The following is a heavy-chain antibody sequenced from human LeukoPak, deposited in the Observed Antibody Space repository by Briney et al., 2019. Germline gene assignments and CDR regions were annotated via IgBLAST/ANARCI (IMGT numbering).Heavy chain of an antibody. CDR3: ARGSFLITFGGFIG. CDR2: INWNGGST. J-gene: IGHJ4*02. CDR1: GFTFDDYG. Sequence: GGSLRLSCAASGFTFDDYGMSWVRQAPGKGLEWVSHINWNGGSTLYADSVKGRFTISRDSAKNSLYLQMNSLRAEDTAVYYCARGSFLITFGGFIGWGQGTLVTVSS. D-gene: IGHD3-16*02. V-gene: IGHV3-20*04.